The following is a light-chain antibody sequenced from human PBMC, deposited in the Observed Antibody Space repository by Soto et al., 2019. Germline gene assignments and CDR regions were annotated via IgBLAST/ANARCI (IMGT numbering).Light chain of an antibody. CDR2: GST. V-gene: IGLV1-40*01. CDR3: QSYDSSLGGNYV. CDR1: RSNIGSNT. J-gene: IGLJ1*01. Sequence: QSVLTQPPSASGTPGQRVTISCSGSRSNIGSNTVNWYQQVPGTAPKLLIYGSTNRRSGVPDRFSGSKSGTSASLAITGLQAEDEADYYCQSYDSSLGGNYVFGTGTKVTVL.